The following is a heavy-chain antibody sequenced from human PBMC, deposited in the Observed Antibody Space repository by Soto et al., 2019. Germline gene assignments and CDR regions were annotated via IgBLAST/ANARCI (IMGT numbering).Heavy chain of an antibody. V-gene: IGHV1-18*01. CDR2: ISAYSGDT. D-gene: IGHD3-9*01. CDR1: GYTFNNFF. J-gene: IGHJ4*02. CDR3: VRDLDYDILNGQRGTPKLDK. Sequence: ASVNVSFKASGYTFNNFFIILLRHSPLQWLEWMGWISAYSGDTKSAQKIQDRVTLTTDTVTSTAYMELRSMRYDDAGVYYCVRDLDYDILNGQRGTPKLDKWGKGTLVTXS.